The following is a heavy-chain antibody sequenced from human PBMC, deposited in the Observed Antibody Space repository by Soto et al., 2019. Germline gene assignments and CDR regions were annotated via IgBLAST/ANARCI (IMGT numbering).Heavy chain of an antibody. CDR3: ARSLSGGDYGGCDY. D-gene: IGHD4-17*01. V-gene: IGHV3-30*04. CDR1: GFTFSSYA. J-gene: IGHJ4*02. Sequence: ESGGGVVQPGRSLRLSCAASGFTFSSYAMHWVRQAPGKGLEWVAVVSYDGSKKYSADSVKGRFTISRDNSKNTLYLQMNSLRAEDTAVYYCARSLSGGDYGGCDYWGQGTLVTVSS. CDR2: VSYDGSKK.